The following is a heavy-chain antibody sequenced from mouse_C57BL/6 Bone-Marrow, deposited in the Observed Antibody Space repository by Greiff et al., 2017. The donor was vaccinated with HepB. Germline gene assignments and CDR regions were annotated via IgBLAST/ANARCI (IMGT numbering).Heavy chain of an antibody. CDR3: AREEDYYGSSYDAMDY. CDR2: ISDGGSYT. Sequence: EVKLMESGGGLVKPGGSLKLSCAASGFTFSSYAMSWVRQTPEKRLEWVATISDGGSYTYYPDNVKGRFTISRDNAKNNLYLQMSHLKSEDTAMYYCAREEDYYGSSYDAMDYWGQGTSVTVSS. J-gene: IGHJ4*01. CDR1: GFTFSSYA. D-gene: IGHD1-1*01. V-gene: IGHV5-4*01.